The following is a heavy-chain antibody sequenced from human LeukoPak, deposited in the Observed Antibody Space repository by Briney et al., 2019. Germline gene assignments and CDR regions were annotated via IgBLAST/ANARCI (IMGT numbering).Heavy chain of an antibody. CDR2: INAGNGNT. D-gene: IGHD5-24*01. CDR1: GFTFSSYG. V-gene: IGHV1-3*01. Sequence: GGSLRLSCAASGFTFSSYGMHWVRQAPGQRLEWMGWINAGNGNTKYSQNFQGRVTITRDTSANTAYMEMGSLRSEDTAVYYCAREIDRDDYNRFFDYWGQGTLVSVSS. CDR3: AREIDRDDYNRFFDY. J-gene: IGHJ4*02.